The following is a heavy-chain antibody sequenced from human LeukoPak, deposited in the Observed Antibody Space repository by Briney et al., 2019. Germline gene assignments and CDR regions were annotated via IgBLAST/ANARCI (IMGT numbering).Heavy chain of an antibody. CDR2: IYSGGST. Sequence: GGSLRLSCAASGFTISSSYMSWVRQAPGKGLEWVSLIYSGGSTYYADYVKGRFTISRDNSNNTLYLQMSSLRAEDTAVYYCARDLIVGANHDVFDIWGQGTMVTVSS. V-gene: IGHV3-53*01. D-gene: IGHD1-26*01. CDR1: GFTISSSY. CDR3: ARDLIVGANHDVFDI. J-gene: IGHJ3*02.